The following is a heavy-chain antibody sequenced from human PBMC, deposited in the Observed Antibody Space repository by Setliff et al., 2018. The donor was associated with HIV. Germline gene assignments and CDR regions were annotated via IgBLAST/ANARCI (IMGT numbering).Heavy chain of an antibody. Sequence: PSETLSLTCTVSGGSISGYYWSWIRQSPGKGLEWIGYIYTSGSTKYNPSLKSRVTISLDSSKNQFSLKLSSVTAADTAVYYCARQMPIPGIAITPVDYWGQGALVTVSS. CDR2: IYTSGST. V-gene: IGHV4-59*08. J-gene: IGHJ4*02. CDR3: ARQMPIPGIAITPVDY. CDR1: GGSISGYY. D-gene: IGHD5-12*01.